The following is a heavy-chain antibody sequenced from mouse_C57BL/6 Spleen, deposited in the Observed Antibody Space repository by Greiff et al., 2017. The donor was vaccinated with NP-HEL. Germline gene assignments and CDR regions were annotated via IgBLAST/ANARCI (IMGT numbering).Heavy chain of an antibody. CDR3: AREGINGGSSPGWYFDV. J-gene: IGHJ1*03. Sequence: QVQLQQSGAELARPGASVKLSCKASGYTFTSYGISWVKQRTGQGLEWIGEIYPRSGNTYYNEKFKGKATLTAEKSSSTAYMGLRSLTSEDSAVYFCAREGINGGSSPGWYFDVWGTGTTVTVSS. D-gene: IGHD1-1*01. CDR1: GYTFTSYG. CDR2: IYPRSGNT. V-gene: IGHV1-81*01.